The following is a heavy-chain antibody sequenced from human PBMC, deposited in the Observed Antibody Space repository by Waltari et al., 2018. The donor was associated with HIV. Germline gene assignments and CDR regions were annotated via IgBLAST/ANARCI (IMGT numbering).Heavy chain of an antibody. D-gene: IGHD6-25*01. V-gene: IGHV3-53*01. Sequence: ELQLAESGGGLVQPGKSLRLSCAASGFSGPATFMGWIRQAPGKGLEWVSVIYTGGNILYADSVRGRFTISRDSSRNTLDLQMDNLRDEDTAVYYCAKTRGGYNDMFDHWGQGTLVTVSS. CDR2: IYTGGNI. CDR3: AKTRGGYNDMFDH. CDR1: GFSGPATF. J-gene: IGHJ4*02.